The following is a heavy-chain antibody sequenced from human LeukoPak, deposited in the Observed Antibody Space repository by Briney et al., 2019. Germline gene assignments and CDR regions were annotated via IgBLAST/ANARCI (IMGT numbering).Heavy chain of an antibody. Sequence: PSETLSLTCTVSGGSISSYYWNWIRQPPGKGLEWIGYLYYSGSTNYNPSLKSRVTISVDTSKNQFSLKLGSETAADTAVYYCARGGVAARSRDAFDIWGQGTMVTVSS. CDR2: LYYSGST. V-gene: IGHV4-59*01. CDR3: ARGGVAARSRDAFDI. D-gene: IGHD6-6*01. CDR1: GGSISSYY. J-gene: IGHJ3*02.